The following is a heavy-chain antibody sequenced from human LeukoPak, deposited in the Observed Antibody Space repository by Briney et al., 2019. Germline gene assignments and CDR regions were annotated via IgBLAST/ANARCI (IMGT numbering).Heavy chain of an antibody. D-gene: IGHD3-22*01. CDR1: GFTFSSYW. V-gene: IGHV3-7*01. CDR3: ARDSGRSGYLASYFDY. J-gene: IGHJ4*02. CDR2: IKQVGSEK. Sequence: GGSLRLSCAASGFTFSSYWMSWVRQAPGKGLEWVANIKQVGSEKYYVDSVKGRFTISRDNAKNSLYLQMNSLRAEDTAVYYCARDSGRSGYLASYFDYWGQGTLVTVSS.